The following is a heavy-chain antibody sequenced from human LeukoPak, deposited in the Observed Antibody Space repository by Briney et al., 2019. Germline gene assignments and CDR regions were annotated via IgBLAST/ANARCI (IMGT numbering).Heavy chain of an antibody. Sequence: SETLSLTCTVSGDSISRSTYYWAWNRQPPGKGLEWIGSVYYGRSPYFNPSLESRATISVDTSKNHFSLKMSSVTAADTAVYYCARSSGTGTFSYWGQGTLVTVSS. V-gene: IGHV4-39*02. D-gene: IGHD6-25*01. CDR3: ARSSGTGTFSY. CDR2: VYYGRSP. J-gene: IGHJ4*02. CDR1: GDSISRSTYY.